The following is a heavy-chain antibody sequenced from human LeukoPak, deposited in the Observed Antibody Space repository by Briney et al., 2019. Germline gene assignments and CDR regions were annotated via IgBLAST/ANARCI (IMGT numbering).Heavy chain of an antibody. CDR3: ARDYGGVVVVAATDY. CDR1: GFTFSSYS. J-gene: IGHJ4*02. V-gene: IGHV3-21*01. D-gene: IGHD2-15*01. CDR2: ISSSSSYI. Sequence: GGSLRLPCAASGFTFSSYSMNWVRQAPGKGLEWVSSISSSSSYIYYADSVKGRFTISRDNAKNSLYLQMNSLRAEDTAVYYCARDYGGVVVVAATDYWGQGTLVTVSS.